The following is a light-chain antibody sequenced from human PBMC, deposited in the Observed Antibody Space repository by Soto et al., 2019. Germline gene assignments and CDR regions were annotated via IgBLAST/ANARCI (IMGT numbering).Light chain of an antibody. V-gene: IGKV1-5*03. J-gene: IGKJ4*01. CDR3: QQFNV. Sequence: DIQMTQSPSTLSASVGDRVTITCRASQSTSSYLAWYQQKPGKAPKLLIYQASSLENGVPSRFRGSGSGTEFTLTISSLQPEDFATYYCQQFNVFGGGTKVDIK. CDR1: QSTSSY. CDR2: QAS.